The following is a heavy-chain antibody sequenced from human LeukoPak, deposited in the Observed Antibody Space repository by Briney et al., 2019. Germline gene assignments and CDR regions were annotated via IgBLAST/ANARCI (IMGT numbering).Heavy chain of an antibody. V-gene: IGHV4-59*01. Sequence: TSETLSLTCTVSGGSISSYYWSWIRQTPGMGLEWIGNAHSSGSTNYNPSLKSRATTSLDTSKNQFSLKLSSVTAADTAVYYCAKDLEYYFDYWGQGTLVTVSS. CDR1: GGSISSYY. CDR2: AHSSGST. J-gene: IGHJ4*02. CDR3: AKDLEYYFDY.